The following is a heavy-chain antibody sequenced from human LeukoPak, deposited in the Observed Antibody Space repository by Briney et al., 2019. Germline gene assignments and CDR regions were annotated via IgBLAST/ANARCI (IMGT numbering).Heavy chain of an antibody. CDR2: ISSSGSTI. Sequence: PGGSLRLSCAASGFTSSDYYMSWIRQAPGKGLEWVSYISSSGSTIYYADSVKGRFTISRDNAKNSLYLQMNSLRAEDTAVYYCARDRILRGYPYYFDYWGQGTLVTVSS. CDR1: GFTSSDYY. V-gene: IGHV3-11*01. D-gene: IGHD6-13*01. J-gene: IGHJ4*02. CDR3: ARDRILRGYPYYFDY.